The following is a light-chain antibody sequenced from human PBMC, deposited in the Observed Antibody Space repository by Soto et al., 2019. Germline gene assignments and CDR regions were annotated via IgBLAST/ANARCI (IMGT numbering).Light chain of an antibody. CDR1: QSVSSSY. CDR3: QQYGSSPQA. J-gene: IGKJ1*01. V-gene: IGKV3-20*01. Sequence: EIVLTQSPGTLSLSPGERATLSCRASQSVSSSYLAWYQQKPGLAPRLLIYGASSRATGIPDRFSGSGSGTDFTLTISRLESEDFAVYYCQQYGSSPQAFGQGTKVEIK. CDR2: GAS.